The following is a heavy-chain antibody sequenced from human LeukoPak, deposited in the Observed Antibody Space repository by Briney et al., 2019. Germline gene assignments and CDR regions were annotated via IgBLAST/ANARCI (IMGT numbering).Heavy chain of an antibody. CDR1: GFTFSNYW. J-gene: IGHJ4*02. CDR3: ARDGEDGWNGWDY. D-gene: IGHD1-1*01. V-gene: IGHV3-7*03. CDR2: IKPDGSEK. Sequence: PGGSLRLSCAASGFTFSNYWMNWVRQAPGKGLEWVANIKPDGSEKYYVDSVKGRFTISRDNAKNSLYLQMNSLRVEDTAVYYCARDGEDGWNGWDYWGQGTLVTVSS.